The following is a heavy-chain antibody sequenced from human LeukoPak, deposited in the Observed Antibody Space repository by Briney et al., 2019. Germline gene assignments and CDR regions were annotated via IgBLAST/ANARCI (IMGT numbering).Heavy chain of an antibody. CDR3: AGVRTSVTNHFDY. D-gene: IGHD4-11*01. V-gene: IGHV3-7*05. CDR2: INQDGSGK. J-gene: IGHJ4*02. Sequence: PGGSLRLSCAASGFTFSTYWMSWVRQAPGKGLEWAANINQDGSGKYYVDSVKGRFTISRDNAKNSLYLQMNSLRAEDTAVYYCAGVRTSVTNHFDYWGQGTQVTVSS. CDR1: GFTFSTYW.